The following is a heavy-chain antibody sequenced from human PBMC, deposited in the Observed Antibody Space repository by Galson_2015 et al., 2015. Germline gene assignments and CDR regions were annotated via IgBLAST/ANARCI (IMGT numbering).Heavy chain of an antibody. CDR3: ARGPGWTPPTYPH. V-gene: IGHV4-34*01. Sequence: ETLSLTCAVYGGSFSVYYWSWIRQPPGTGLEWIGEISHTGSTSYNPSLESRVTISADTSKKQFSLKLPSVTAAGTAVYYCARGPGWTPPTYPHWGQGTLVTVSS. CDR1: GGSFSVYY. D-gene: IGHD2-15*01. J-gene: IGHJ4*02. CDR2: ISHTGST.